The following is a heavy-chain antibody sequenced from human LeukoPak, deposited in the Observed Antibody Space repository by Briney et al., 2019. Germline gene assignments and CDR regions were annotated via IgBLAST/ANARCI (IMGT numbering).Heavy chain of an antibody. J-gene: IGHJ4*02. Sequence: ASETLSLTCTVSGGSISTSSYCWGWIRQPPGKGLEWIGSIYYSGSTYYNPSLKSRVTLSVDTSKNQFSLKLSSVTAADTAVYYCARDESDFSKVAYWGQGTLVIVSS. CDR3: ARDESDFSKVAY. CDR1: GGSISTSSYC. V-gene: IGHV4-39*02. D-gene: IGHD2-21*01. CDR2: IYYSGST.